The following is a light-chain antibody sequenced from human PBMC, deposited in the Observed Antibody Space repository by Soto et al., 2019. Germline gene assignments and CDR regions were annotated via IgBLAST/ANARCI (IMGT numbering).Light chain of an antibody. CDR1: QTIVTY. CDR2: DAS. Sequence: LLTQSPATLSLSPGERATLSCRASQTIVTYLAWYQQKPGKAPRLLIFDASKRATGIPVRFSGSGSGTDFTLTISSLEPEDFAVYYCHWPPRTFGGGTKVEIK. J-gene: IGKJ4*01. CDR3: HWPPRT. V-gene: IGKV3-11*01.